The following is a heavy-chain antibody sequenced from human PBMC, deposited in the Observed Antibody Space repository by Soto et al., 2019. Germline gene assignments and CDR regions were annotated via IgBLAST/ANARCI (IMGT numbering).Heavy chain of an antibody. CDR1: GGTFSRYG. J-gene: IGHJ6*02. D-gene: IGHD1-1*01. CDR2: IIPIFGTA. CDR3: ASQTGTTGKYYYGMDV. Sequence: QVQLVQSGAEVKKPGSSVKVSCKASGGTFSRYGISWVRQAPGQGLEWMGGIIPIFGTANYAKKFQGRVTSTADESTSTAYMEPSSLRSEDTAVYYCASQTGTTGKYYYGMDVWSQGTTVTVSS. V-gene: IGHV1-69*12.